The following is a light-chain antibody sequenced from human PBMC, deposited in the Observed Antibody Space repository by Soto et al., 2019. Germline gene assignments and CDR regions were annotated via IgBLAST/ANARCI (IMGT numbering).Light chain of an antibody. V-gene: IGKV1-5*01. Sequence: IQMTQSPAPLSASVGDRVTITCRASQSISSWLAWYQQKPGTAPKVLIYQASNLQSGVPSRFSCSGSGTEFTLTISSLQPDNLATYYCQQYNSYSFAQGTKVDIK. CDR2: QAS. CDR1: QSISSW. J-gene: IGKJ1*01. CDR3: QQYNSYS.